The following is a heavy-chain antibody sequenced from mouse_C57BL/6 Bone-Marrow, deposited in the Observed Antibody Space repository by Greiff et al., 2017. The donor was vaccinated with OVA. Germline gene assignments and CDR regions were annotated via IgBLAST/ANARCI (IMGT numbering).Heavy chain of an antibody. Sequence: QVQLQQSGAELVRPGTSVKLSCKASGYTFTNYWMHWVKQRPGHGLEWIGVIAPSDSYINYNQKFKGRATLTVDTSSSTAYMHLSSLTSEDSAVYYCAHYGSRLYLHYWGQGTSLTVSS. D-gene: IGHD1-1*01. J-gene: IGHJ2*02. CDR3: AHYGSRLYLHY. CDR2: IAPSDSYI. V-gene: IGHV1-59*01. CDR1: GYTFTNYW.